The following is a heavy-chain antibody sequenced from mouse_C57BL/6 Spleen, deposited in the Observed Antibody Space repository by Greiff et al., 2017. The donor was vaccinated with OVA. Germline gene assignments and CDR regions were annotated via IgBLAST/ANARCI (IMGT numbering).Heavy chain of an antibody. CDR3: ARGGVYYGKGYFDV. V-gene: IGHV1-66*01. CDR2: IYPGSGNT. J-gene: IGHJ1*03. D-gene: IGHD1-1*01. CDR1: GYSFTSYY. Sequence: QVQLQQSGPELVKPGASVKISCKASGYSFTSYYIHWVKQRPGQGLEWIGWIYPGSGNTKYNEKFKGKATLTADTSSSTAYMQLSSLTSEDSAVYYCARGGVYYGKGYFDVWGTGTTVTVSS.